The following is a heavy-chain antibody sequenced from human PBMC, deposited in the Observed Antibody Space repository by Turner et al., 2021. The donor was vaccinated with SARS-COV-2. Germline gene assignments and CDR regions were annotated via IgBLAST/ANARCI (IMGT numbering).Heavy chain of an antibody. CDR1: GFTVSSNY. CDR2: IYSGGST. J-gene: IGHJ6*02. CDR3: ARDLIYYGMDV. V-gene: IGHV3-53*02. Sequence: EVQLVETGGVLIQPGRSLRLSCAASGFTVSSNYMSWVRQAPGKGLEWVSVIYSGGSTFYADSVKGRFTISRDNPKNTLYLQMDSQRTEDRAVYYCARDLIYYGMDVWGQGTTVTVSS.